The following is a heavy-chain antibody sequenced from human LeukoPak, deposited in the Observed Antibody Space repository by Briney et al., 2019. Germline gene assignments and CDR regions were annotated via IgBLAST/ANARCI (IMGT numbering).Heavy chain of an antibody. CDR3: AREYDLVTGLDY. CDR1: GFTLSTYG. V-gene: IGHV3-30*03. D-gene: IGHD3-9*01. J-gene: IGHJ4*02. CDR2: ISYEGTIK. Sequence: GGSLRLSCAASGFTLSTYGMHWVRQAPGKGLEWVTFISYEGTIKRYADSVKGRFTISRDNSKNTLYLQMSSLRVDDTALYYCAREYDLVTGLDYWGQGTLVTVSS.